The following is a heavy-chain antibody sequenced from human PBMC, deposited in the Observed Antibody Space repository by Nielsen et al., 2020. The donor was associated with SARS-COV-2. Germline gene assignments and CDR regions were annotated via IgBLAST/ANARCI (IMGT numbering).Heavy chain of an antibody. CDR3: AKVGTMGSDY. CDR1: GFTFDDYA. V-gene: IGHV3-9*01. D-gene: IGHD1-26*01. Sequence: GRSLRLSCAASGFTFDDYAMHWVRQAPGKGLEWVSGISWNSGSIGYADSVKGRFTISRDNAKNSLYLQMNSLRAEDTALYYCAKVGTMGSDYWGQGTLVTVSS. CDR2: ISWNSGSI. J-gene: IGHJ4*02.